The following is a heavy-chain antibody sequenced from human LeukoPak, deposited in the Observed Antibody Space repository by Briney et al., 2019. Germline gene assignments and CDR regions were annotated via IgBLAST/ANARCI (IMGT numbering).Heavy chain of an antibody. CDR2: ISGSGEST. CDR1: GFTFSSFA. D-gene: IGHD3-16*02. CDR3: AKDAIGQYRPYYFDC. Sequence: GGSLRLSCAASGFTFSSFAMSWVRQAPGKGLEWVSSISGSGESTYYADYVKGRFTVSRDNSKNTVNLQLNSLRAEDAAVYYCAKDAIGQYRPYYFDCWGQGTLVTVSS. J-gene: IGHJ4*02. V-gene: IGHV3-23*01.